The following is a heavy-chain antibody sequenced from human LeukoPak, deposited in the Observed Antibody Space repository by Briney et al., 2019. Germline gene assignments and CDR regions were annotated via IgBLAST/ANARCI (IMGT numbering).Heavy chain of an antibody. J-gene: IGHJ3*02. CDR1: GFTFSSYA. CDR2: ISYDGSNK. D-gene: IGHD3-3*01. V-gene: IGHV3-30-3*01. CDR3: ARDDFWSGYPSYDAFDI. Sequence: GSLRLSCAASGFTFSSYAMHWVRQAPGKGLEWVAVISYDGSNKYYADSVKGRFTISRDNSKNTLYLQMNSLRAEDTAVYYCARDDFWSGYPSYDAFDIWGQGTMVTVSS.